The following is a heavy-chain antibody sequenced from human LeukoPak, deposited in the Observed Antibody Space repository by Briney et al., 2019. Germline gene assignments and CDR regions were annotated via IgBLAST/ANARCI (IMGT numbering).Heavy chain of an antibody. CDR3: ARDGGMATPLDY. D-gene: IGHD5-24*01. Sequence: SVKVSCKASGGTFSSYAISWVRQAPGQGLEWMGGIIPIFGTASYAQKFQGRVTITTDESTSTAYMELSSLRSEDTAVYYCARDGGMATPLDYWGQGTLVTVSS. V-gene: IGHV1-69*05. CDR2: IIPIFGTA. J-gene: IGHJ4*02. CDR1: GGTFSSYA.